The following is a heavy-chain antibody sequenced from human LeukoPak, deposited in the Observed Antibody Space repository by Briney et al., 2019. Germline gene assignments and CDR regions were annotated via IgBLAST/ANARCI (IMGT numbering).Heavy chain of an antibody. CDR2: ISYDGSNK. CDR3: ARDLNPRMWRYFDWSQPYYYYGMDV. J-gene: IGHJ6*02. Sequence: GRSLKLSCAASGFTFSSYAMHWVRQAPGKGLEWVAVISYDGSNKYYADSVKGRFTISRDNSKNTLYLQMNSLRAEDTAVYYCARDLNPRMWRYFDWSQPYYYYGMDVWGQGTTVTVSS. D-gene: IGHD3-9*01. V-gene: IGHV3-30-3*01. CDR1: GFTFSSYA.